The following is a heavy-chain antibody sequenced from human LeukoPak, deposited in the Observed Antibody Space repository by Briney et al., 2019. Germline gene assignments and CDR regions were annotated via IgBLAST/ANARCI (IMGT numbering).Heavy chain of an antibody. V-gene: IGHV3-48*03. D-gene: IGHD6-19*01. Sequence: PGGSLRLSCAASGFSFKSYEMTWVRQAPGKGVEWVSYISSSGNSIYYADSVKGRFTISRDSAKSSLYLQMNSLRGEDTALYYCARVGNGPVARNYYYYGMDVWGQGTTVTVSS. CDR1: GFSFKSYE. J-gene: IGHJ6*02. CDR3: ARVGNGPVARNYYYYGMDV. CDR2: ISSSGNSI.